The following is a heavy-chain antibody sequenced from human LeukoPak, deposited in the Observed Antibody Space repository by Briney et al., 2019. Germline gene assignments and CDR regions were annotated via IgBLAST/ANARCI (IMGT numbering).Heavy chain of an antibody. J-gene: IGHJ3*02. CDR1: GGSISSYY. CDR2: IYTSGST. CDR3: ALCGGDCLYDAFDI. Sequence: KTSETLSLTCTVSGGSISSYYWSWIRQPAGKGLEWIGRIYTSGSTNYNPSLKSRVTMSVDTSKNQFSLKLSSVTAADTAVYYCALCGGDCLYDAFDIWGQGTMVTVSS. V-gene: IGHV4-4*07. D-gene: IGHD2-21*02.